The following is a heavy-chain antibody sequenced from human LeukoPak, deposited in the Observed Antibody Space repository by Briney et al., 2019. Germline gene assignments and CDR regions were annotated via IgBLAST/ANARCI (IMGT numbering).Heavy chain of an antibody. CDR3: ARDWFRVRGADGAFDI. J-gene: IGHJ3*02. CDR2: IYSGGST. V-gene: IGHV3-53*01. D-gene: IGHD3-10*01. CDR1: GFTFSSYA. Sequence: PGRSLRLSCAASGFTFSSYAVHWVRQAPGKGLEWVSVIYSGGSTYYADSVKGRFTISRDNSKNTLYLQMNSLRAEDTAVYYCARDWFRVRGADGAFDIWGRGTLVTVSS.